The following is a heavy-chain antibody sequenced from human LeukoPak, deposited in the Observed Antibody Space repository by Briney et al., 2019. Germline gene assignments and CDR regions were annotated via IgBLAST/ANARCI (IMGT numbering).Heavy chain of an antibody. V-gene: IGHV3-21*01. D-gene: IGHD4-17*01. CDR1: GFTFSSYS. CDR2: ISSSSSYI. CDR3: ARAAGDGFDY. Sequence: GGSLRLSCAASGFTFSSYSMNWVRQAPGKGLEWVSSISSSSSYIYYADSVKGRFTISRDNAKNSLYLQMNSLRAKDTAVYYCARAAGDGFDYWGQGTLVTVSS. J-gene: IGHJ4*02.